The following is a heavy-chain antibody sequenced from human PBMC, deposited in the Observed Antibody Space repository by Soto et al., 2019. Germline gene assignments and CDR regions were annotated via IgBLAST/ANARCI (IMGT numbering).Heavy chain of an antibody. Sequence: QVQLEQSGAEVKKPGSSVKVSCKASGGTFSTSAISWVRQAPGQGLEWMGGIMPIFRTPDYAQKFQGRVTVSADESTSTAYMELSGLRSDDTAVYYCARDNDRPQLGGNYYYSVEVWGQGTKITVSS. D-gene: IGHD2-8*01. CDR2: IMPIFRTP. V-gene: IGHV1-69*12. CDR3: ARDNDRPQLGGNYYYSVEV. CDR1: GGTFSTSA. J-gene: IGHJ6*01.